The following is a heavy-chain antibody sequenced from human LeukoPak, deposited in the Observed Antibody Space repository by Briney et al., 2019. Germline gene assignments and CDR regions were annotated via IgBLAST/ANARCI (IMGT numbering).Heavy chain of an antibody. D-gene: IGHD4-11*01. CDR3: ARTTEGGYSNGYFYYYYMDV. J-gene: IGHJ6*03. CDR1: GGSISSYY. CDR2: IYYRGST. Sequence: SETLSLTCTVSGGSISSYYWSWIRQPPGKGLEWIGYIYYRGSTNYNPSLKSRVTISVDTSKNQFSLKLSSVTAADTAVYYCARTTEGGYSNGYFYYYYMDVWGKGTTVTISS. V-gene: IGHV4-59*01.